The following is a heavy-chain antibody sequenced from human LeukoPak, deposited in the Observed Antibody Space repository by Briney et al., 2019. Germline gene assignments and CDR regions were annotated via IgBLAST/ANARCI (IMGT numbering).Heavy chain of an antibody. CDR3: AASYDSSGYYSVYAFDI. D-gene: IGHD3-22*01. CDR2: FDPEDGET. CDR1: GYTLTELS. Sequence: ASVKVSCKVSGYTLTELSMHWVRQAPGKGLEWMGGFDPEDGETIYAQKFQGRVTTTEDTSTDTAYMELSSLRSEDTAVYYCAASYDSSGYYSVYAFDIWGQGTMVTVSS. V-gene: IGHV1-24*01. J-gene: IGHJ3*02.